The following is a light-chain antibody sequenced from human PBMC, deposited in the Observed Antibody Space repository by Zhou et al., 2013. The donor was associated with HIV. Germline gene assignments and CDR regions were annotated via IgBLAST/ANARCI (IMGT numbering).Light chain of an antibody. V-gene: IGKV2-24*01. CDR1: QSLVYSDGDTY. Sequence: DIVLTQTPLSSLVTLGQPASISCRSSQSLVYSDGDTYLSWLHQRPGQPPRLLIYKVSTRFSGVPDRFSGSGAGTDFTLKISRVEAEDVGVYYCTQATHLPYTFGQGTKPGDQ. CDR2: KVS. CDR3: TQATHLPYT. J-gene: IGKJ2*01.